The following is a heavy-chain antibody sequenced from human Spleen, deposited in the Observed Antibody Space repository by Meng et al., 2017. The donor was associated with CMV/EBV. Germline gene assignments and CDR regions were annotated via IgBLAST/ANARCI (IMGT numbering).Heavy chain of an antibody. D-gene: IGHD3-10*01. J-gene: IGHJ5*02. Sequence: YPFPAYLGPWVRPGPRQGLGGMGGITPHSGGTNYAQKFQGWVTLTRDTSITTAYMELTRLKSDDKAVYYCARGGGTVVRAVDNWFDPWGQGTLVTVSS. V-gene: IGHV1-2*04. CDR1: YPFPAYL. CDR3: ARGGGTVVRAVDNWFDP. CDR2: ITPHSGGT.